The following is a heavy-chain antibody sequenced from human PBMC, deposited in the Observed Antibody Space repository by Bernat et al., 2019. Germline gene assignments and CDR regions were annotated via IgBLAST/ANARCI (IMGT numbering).Heavy chain of an antibody. CDR1: GFTFSNAW. Sequence: EVQLVESGGGLVQPGGSLRLSCAASGFTFSNAWMSWVRQAPGKGLEWVGRIKSKTDGGTTDYAAPVKGRFTISRDDSKNTLYLQMNSLKTEDTAVYYCTTDLPIMIGGVHAFDIWGQGTMVTVSS. CDR3: TTDLPIMIGGVHAFDI. CDR2: IKSKTDGGTT. D-gene: IGHD3-22*01. V-gene: IGHV3-15*01. J-gene: IGHJ3*02.